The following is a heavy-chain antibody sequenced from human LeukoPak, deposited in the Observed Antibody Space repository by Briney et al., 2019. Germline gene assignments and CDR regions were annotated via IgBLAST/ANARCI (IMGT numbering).Heavy chain of an antibody. Sequence: GSLRLSCAASGFTFSSYEMNWVRQAPGKGLEWVSYISSRGSTIYYADSVKGRFTISRDNAKNSLYLQMNSLRAEDTAVYYCARVVPAAPFDYWGQGTLVTVSS. CDR2: ISSRGSTI. V-gene: IGHV3-48*03. D-gene: IGHD2-2*01. J-gene: IGHJ4*02. CDR1: GFTFSSYE. CDR3: ARVVPAAPFDY.